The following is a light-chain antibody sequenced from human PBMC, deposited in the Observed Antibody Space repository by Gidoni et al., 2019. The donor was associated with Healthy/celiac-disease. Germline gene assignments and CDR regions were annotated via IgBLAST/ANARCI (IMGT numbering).Light chain of an antibody. V-gene: IGLV1-51*02. CDR2: ENN. CDR3: GTWDSSLSAGVV. J-gene: IGLJ2*01. CDR1: SSNIGNNY. Sequence: LTQTPSVSAAPGQKVTISCSGSSSNIGNNYVSCYQQLPGTAPKLLIYENNKRPSGIPDRFSGSKSGTSATLGITGLQTGDEADYYCGTWDSSLSAGVVFGGGTKLTVL.